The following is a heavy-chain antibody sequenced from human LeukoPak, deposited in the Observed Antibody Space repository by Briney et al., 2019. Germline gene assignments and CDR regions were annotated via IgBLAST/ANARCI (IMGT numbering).Heavy chain of an antibody. Sequence: GESLKISCQGSGHTFTSYWIGWVRQMPVKGLEWMGSIYPGDSDTKYSPSFQGQVTISVDKSTNTAYLQWKSLKASDTAMYYCARGDVVRGVSWFDSWGQGALVTVSS. D-gene: IGHD2-21*02. V-gene: IGHV5-51*01. CDR3: ARGDVVRGVSWFDS. CDR1: GHTFTSYW. CDR2: IYPGDSDT. J-gene: IGHJ5*01.